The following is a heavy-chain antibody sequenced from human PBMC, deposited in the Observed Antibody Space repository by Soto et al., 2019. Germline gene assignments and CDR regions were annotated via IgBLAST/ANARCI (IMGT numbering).Heavy chain of an antibody. D-gene: IGHD6-19*01. J-gene: IGHJ6*03. Sequence: SETLSLTCTVSGGSISSGGYYWSWIRQHPGKGLEWIGYIYYSGSTYYNPSLKSRVTISVDTSKNQFSLKLSSVTAADTAVYYCARHLVGSGWYDYMDVWGKGTTVTVSS. V-gene: IGHV4-31*03. CDR2: IYYSGST. CDR1: GGSISSGGYY. CDR3: ARHLVGSGWYDYMDV.